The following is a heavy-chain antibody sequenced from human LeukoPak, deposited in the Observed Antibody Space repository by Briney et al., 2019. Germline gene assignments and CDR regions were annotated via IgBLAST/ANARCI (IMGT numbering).Heavy chain of an antibody. V-gene: IGHV3-23*01. J-gene: IGHJ4*02. CDR1: GFTFSSYS. CDR3: ARAPVTSCRGAYCYPFDY. D-gene: IGHD2-21*01. CDR2: TSSSDAGT. Sequence: PGGSLRLSCAASGFTFSSYSMNWVRQAPGKGLEWVSATSSSDAGTYYADSVRGRFTISRDNSKNTLYLQMNSLRLEDAAVYFCARAPVTSCRGAYCYPFDYWGQGTQVTVSS.